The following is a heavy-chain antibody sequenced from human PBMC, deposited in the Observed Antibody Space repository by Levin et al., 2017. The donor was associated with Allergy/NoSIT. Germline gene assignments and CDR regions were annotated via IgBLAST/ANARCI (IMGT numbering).Heavy chain of an antibody. D-gene: IGHD3-3*01. Sequence: ASVKVSCKASGYTFTGYYMHWVRQAPGQGLEWMGRINPNSGGTNYAQKFQGRVTMTRDTSISTAYMELSRLRSDDTAVYYCAREAQTCLEWLSTICNFDYWGQGTLVTVSS. CDR3: AREAQTCLEWLSTICNFDY. CDR1: GYTFTGYY. J-gene: IGHJ4*02. CDR2: INPNSGGT. V-gene: IGHV1-2*06.